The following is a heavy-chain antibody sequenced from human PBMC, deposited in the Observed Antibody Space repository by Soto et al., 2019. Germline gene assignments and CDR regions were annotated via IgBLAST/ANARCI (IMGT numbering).Heavy chain of an antibody. D-gene: IGHD6-19*01. V-gene: IGHV4-31*03. J-gene: IGHJ4*02. CDR1: GVSISSGGYY. CDR2: IYYNGSP. CDR3: ARQNPYSTGSYYFDL. Sequence: SETLSLTCTGSGVSISSGGYYWSWVRQHPGKGLEWIGYIYYNGSPYYNPSLRGRVTISVHTSNNQFSLELRAVTAADTAVYYCARQNPYSTGSYYFDLWGQGTLVTVS.